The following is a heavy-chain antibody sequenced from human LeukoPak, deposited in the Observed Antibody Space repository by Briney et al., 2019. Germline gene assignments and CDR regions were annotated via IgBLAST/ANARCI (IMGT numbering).Heavy chain of an antibody. CDR3: ARDWEELELRFDP. J-gene: IGHJ5*02. D-gene: IGHD1-7*01. Sequence: ASVKVSCKASGYTFTSYYMHWVRQAPGQGLEWMGIINPSGGSTSYAQKFQGRVTMTRDTSTSTVYMELSSLGSEDTAVYYCARDWEELELRFDPWGQGTLVTVSS. V-gene: IGHV1-46*01. CDR2: INPSGGST. CDR1: GYTFTSYY.